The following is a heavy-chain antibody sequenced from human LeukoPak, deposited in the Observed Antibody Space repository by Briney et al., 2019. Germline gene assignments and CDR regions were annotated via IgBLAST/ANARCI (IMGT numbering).Heavy chain of an antibody. D-gene: IGHD5-18*01. J-gene: IGHJ3*02. V-gene: IGHV3-53*01. CDR2: IYSGGST. CDR3: ARDYGYASDI. Sequence: GGSLRLSCAASGFTVSTNYMSWVRQAPGKGLEWVSIIYSGGSTYYADSVKGRFTISRDNAKNSLYLQMNSLRAEDTAVYYCARDYGYASDIWGQGTMVTVSS. CDR1: GFTVSTNY.